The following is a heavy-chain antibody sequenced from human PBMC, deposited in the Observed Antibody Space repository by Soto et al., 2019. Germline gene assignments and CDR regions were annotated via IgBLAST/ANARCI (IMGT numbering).Heavy chain of an antibody. Sequence: GASVKVSCKASGGTFSSYAISWVRQAPGQGLEWMGGIIPIFGTANYAQKFQGRVTITADESTSTAYMELSSLRSEDTAVYYCARDGYPWEGGMIFAARYNWFDPWGQGTLVTVSS. V-gene: IGHV1-69*13. CDR1: GGTFSSYA. J-gene: IGHJ5*02. D-gene: IGHD1-26*01. CDR2: IIPIFGTA. CDR3: ARDGYPWEGGMIFAARYNWFDP.